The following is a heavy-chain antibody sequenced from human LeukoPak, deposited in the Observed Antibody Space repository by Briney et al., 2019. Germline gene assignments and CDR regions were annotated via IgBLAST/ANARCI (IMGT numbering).Heavy chain of an antibody. CDR3: VAIRGFGELLYPRG. Sequence: ASVKVSCKASGYTFTSYGISWVRQAPGQGLEWMGWISAYNGNTNYAQKLQGRVTMTTDTSTSTAYMELRSLRPDDTAAYYCVAIRGFGELLYPRGWGQGTLVTVSS. J-gene: IGHJ4*02. CDR2: ISAYNGNT. CDR1: GYTFTSYG. V-gene: IGHV1-18*01. D-gene: IGHD3-10*01.